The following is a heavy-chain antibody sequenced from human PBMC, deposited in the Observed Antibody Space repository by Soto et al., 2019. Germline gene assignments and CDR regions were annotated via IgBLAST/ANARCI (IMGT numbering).Heavy chain of an antibody. CDR1: GFTFGNYW. V-gene: IGHV3-74*01. Sequence: PGGSLRLSCAASGFTFGNYWMHWVHQAPGKGLEWVSRMNSDGSTTNYADSVKGRFTVSRDNARNTLRLQMNSLRAEDTAVYYCATAEVDYWGPGTLVTVSS. CDR3: ATAEVDY. J-gene: IGHJ4*02. CDR2: MNSDGSTT.